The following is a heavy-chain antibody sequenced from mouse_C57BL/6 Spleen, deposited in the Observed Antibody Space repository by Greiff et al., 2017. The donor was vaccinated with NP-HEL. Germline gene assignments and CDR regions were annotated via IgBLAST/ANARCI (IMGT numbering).Heavy chain of an antibody. D-gene: IGHD1-1*01. CDR2: IWTGGGT. Sequence: VKVVESGPGLVAPSQSLSITCTVSGFSLTSYAISWVRQPPGKGLEWLGVIWTGGGTNYNSALKSRLSISEDNSKSQVFLKMNSLQTDDTARYYCASPINYYGSYYYAMDYWGQGTSVTVSS. V-gene: IGHV2-9-1*01. CDR3: ASPINYYGSYYYAMDY. CDR1: GFSLTSYA. J-gene: IGHJ4*01.